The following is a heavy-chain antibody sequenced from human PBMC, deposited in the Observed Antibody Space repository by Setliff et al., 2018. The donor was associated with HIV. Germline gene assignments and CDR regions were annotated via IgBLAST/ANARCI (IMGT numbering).Heavy chain of an antibody. D-gene: IGHD2-21*01. Sequence: PSETLSLTCTLSGGSITNLDYFWSWVRQPPGKGLEWIGEIYHSGSTNYNPSLKSRVTISVDKSKNQFSLKLSSVTAADTAVYYCATCGYYYYGMDVWGQGTTVTVSS. J-gene: IGHJ6*02. V-gene: IGHV4-4*02. CDR1: GGSITNLDY. CDR2: IYHSGST. CDR3: ATCGYYYYGMDV.